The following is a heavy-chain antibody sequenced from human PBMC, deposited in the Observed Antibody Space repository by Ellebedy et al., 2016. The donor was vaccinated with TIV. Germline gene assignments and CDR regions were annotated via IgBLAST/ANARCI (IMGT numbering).Heavy chain of an antibody. V-gene: IGHV1-69*06. Sequence: SVKVSXXASGGTFSSYAISWVRQAPGQGLEWMGGIIPIFGTANYAQKFQGRVTITADKSTSTAYMELSSLRSEDTAVYYCAAAYYYGSGTFDLWGRGTLVTVSS. D-gene: IGHD3-10*01. J-gene: IGHJ2*01. CDR2: IIPIFGTA. CDR1: GGTFSSYA. CDR3: AAAYYYGSGTFDL.